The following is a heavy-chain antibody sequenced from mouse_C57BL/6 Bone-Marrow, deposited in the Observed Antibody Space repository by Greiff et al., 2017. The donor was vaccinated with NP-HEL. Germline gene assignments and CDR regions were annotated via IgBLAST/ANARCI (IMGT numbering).Heavy chain of an antibody. V-gene: IGHV1-62-2*01. Sequence: QVQLKESGAELVKPGASVKLSCKASGYTFTEYTIHWVKQRSGQGLEWIGWFYPGSGSIKYNEKFKDKATLTADKSSSTVYMELSRLTSEDSAVYFCARHPYYYGSSPWYFDVWGTGTTVTVSS. J-gene: IGHJ1*03. CDR2: FYPGSGSI. D-gene: IGHD1-1*01. CDR1: GYTFTEYT. CDR3: ARHPYYYGSSPWYFDV.